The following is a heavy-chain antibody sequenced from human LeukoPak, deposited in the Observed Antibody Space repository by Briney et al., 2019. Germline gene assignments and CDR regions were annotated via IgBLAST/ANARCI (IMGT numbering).Heavy chain of an antibody. CDR3: AKGAGGYYSMLLAK. V-gene: IGHV1-2*02. CDR1: GYTFTGYY. Sequence: ASVKVSCKASGYTFTGYYMHWVRQAPGQGLEWMGWINPNSGGTNYAQKFQGRVTMTRDTSISTAYMELSGLRSDDTAVYYCAKGAGGYYSMLLAKWGQGTLVTVSS. J-gene: IGHJ4*02. D-gene: IGHD3-3*01. CDR2: INPNSGGT.